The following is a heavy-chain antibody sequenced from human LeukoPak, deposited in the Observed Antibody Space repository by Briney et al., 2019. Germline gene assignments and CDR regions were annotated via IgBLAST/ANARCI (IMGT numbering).Heavy chain of an antibody. CDR3: ARSPLTLHSYFDY. D-gene: IGHD1-14*01. J-gene: IGHJ4*02. CDR2: IIPIFGTA. V-gene: IGHV1-69*05. CDR1: GGTFSSYA. Sequence: SVKVSCKASGGTFSSYAISWVRQAPGQGLEWMGRIIPIFGTANYAQKFQGRVTITTDESTSTAYMELSSLRSEDTAVYYCARSPLTLHSYFDYWGQGTLVTVSS.